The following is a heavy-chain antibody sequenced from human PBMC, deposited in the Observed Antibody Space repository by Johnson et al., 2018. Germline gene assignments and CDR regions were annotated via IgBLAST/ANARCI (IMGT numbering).Heavy chain of an antibody. D-gene: IGHD5-12*01. Sequence: VQLVETGGGVVQPGRSLRLSCSAYGFTFNNYAMHWVRQAPGKGLEWVAVISYDGSNKNYADSVRGRFTISRDKSKNTLYLQMNSLRAGDTAVYYCARGGWGVVATGGYMDVLGKGTTVTVSS. V-gene: IGHV3-30-3*01. J-gene: IGHJ6*03. CDR1: GFTFNNYA. CDR3: ARGGWGVVATGGYMDV. CDR2: ISYDGSNK.